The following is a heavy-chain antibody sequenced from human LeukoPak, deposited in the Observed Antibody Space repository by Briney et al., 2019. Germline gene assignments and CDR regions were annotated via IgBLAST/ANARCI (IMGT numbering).Heavy chain of an antibody. V-gene: IGHV3-23*01. J-gene: IGHJ4*02. CDR3: ANDFDY. CDR1: GFTFNNYA. CDR2: ISGSGDNT. Sequence: GGSLRLSCAASGFTFNNYAMSWVRQAPGKGLEWVSSISGSGDNTYYADSVKGRFTTSRDNSKNTLYLQMNSLRAEDTAVYYCANDFDYWGQGTLVTVSS.